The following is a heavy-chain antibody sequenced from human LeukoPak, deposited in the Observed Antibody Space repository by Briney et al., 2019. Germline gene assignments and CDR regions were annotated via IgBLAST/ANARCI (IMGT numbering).Heavy chain of an antibody. CDR2: ISWNSGSI. CDR3: AKGGYYYDSSGYYYA. V-gene: IGHV3-9*01. D-gene: IGHD3-22*01. CDR1: GFTFDDYA. Sequence: PGGSLRLSCAASGFTFDDYAMHWVRQAPGKGLEWVSGISWNSGSIGYADSVKGRFTISRDNAKNSLYLLMNSLRAEDTALYYCAKGGYYYDSSGYYYAWGQGTLVTVSS. J-gene: IGHJ5*02.